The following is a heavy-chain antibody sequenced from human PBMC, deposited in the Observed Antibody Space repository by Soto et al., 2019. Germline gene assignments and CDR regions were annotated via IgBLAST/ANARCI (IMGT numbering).Heavy chain of an antibody. Sequence: QVQLVQSGAEVKKPGSSVKVSCKASGGTFSSYTISWVRQAPGQGLEWMGRIIPILGIANYAQKIQGRVTITADKSTSTAYMELSSLRSEDTAVYSCAREEYYYGSGAFFDYWGQGTLVTVSS. J-gene: IGHJ4*02. V-gene: IGHV1-69*08. CDR2: IIPILGIA. CDR1: GGTFSSYT. D-gene: IGHD3-10*01. CDR3: AREEYYYGSGAFFDY.